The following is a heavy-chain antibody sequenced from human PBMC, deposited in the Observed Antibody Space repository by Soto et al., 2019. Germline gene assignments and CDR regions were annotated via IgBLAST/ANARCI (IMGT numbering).Heavy chain of an antibody. CDR3: AKALRLDSSGSPGAFDI. J-gene: IGHJ3*02. Sequence: PGGSLRLSCAASGFSFSNYAMIRVRQAPGKGLEWVSAISGSGGSTYYADSVKGRFTISRDNSKNTLYLQMNSLRAEDTAVYYCAKALRLDSSGSPGAFDIWGQGTMVTVSS. CDR2: ISGSGGST. D-gene: IGHD3-22*01. CDR1: GFSFSNYA. V-gene: IGHV3-23*01.